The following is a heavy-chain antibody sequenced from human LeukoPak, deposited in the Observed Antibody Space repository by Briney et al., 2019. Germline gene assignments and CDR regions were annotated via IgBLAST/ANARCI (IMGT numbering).Heavy chain of an antibody. Sequence: GGSLRLSCSASGFTFSSYAMHWVRQAPGKGLEWVAVISYDGSNKYYADSVKGRFTISRDNSKNTLYLQMNSLRAEVTAVYYCAREVDGDYAYYYGMDVWGQGTTVTVSS. D-gene: IGHD4-17*01. CDR1: GFTFSSYA. V-gene: IGHV3-30-3*01. CDR2: ISYDGSNK. J-gene: IGHJ6*02. CDR3: AREVDGDYAYYYGMDV.